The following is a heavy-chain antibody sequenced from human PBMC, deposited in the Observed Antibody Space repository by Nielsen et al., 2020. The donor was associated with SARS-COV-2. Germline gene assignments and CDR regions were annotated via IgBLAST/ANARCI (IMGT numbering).Heavy chain of an antibody. CDR1: GGSISSYY. CDR2: IYTSGST. J-gene: IGHJ6*02. D-gene: IGHD3-3*01. Sequence: SETLSLTCTVSGGSISSYYWSWIRQPAGKGLEWIGRIYTSGSTNYNPSLKSRVTMSVDTSKNQFSLKLSSVTAADTAVYYCARDRSDFWSGTYGIDVWGQGTTVTVSS. V-gene: IGHV4-4*07. CDR3: ARDRSDFWSGTYGIDV.